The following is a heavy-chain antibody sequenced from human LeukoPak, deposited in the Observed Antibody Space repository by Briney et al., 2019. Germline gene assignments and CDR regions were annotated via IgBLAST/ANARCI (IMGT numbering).Heavy chain of an antibody. V-gene: IGHV4-38-2*01. D-gene: IGHD5-18*01. CDR3: ARVRGGYSYGDNWFDP. CDR1: GFSISSGYY. CDR2: IYHSGST. Sequence: ASETLSLTCAVSGFSISSGYYWDWIRQPPGKGLEWIGNIYHSGSTYYNPSLKSRVTISVDTSKNQFSLKLTSVTAADTAVYYCARVRGGYSYGDNWFDPWGQGTLVTVSS. J-gene: IGHJ5*02.